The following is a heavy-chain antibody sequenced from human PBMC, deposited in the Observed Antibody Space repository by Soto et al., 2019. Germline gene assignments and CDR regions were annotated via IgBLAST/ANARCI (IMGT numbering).Heavy chain of an antibody. CDR3: ARQVDDILTRYYLYFDGMDV. Sequence: SETLSLTCTVSGGSISSSSYYWGWIRQPPGKGLEWIGSIYYSGSTYYNPSLKSRVTISVDTSKNQFSLKLSSVTAADTAVYYCARQVDDILTRYYLYFDGMDVWGQGTTVTVSS. D-gene: IGHD3-9*01. J-gene: IGHJ6*02. V-gene: IGHV4-39*01. CDR1: GGSISSSSYY. CDR2: IYYSGST.